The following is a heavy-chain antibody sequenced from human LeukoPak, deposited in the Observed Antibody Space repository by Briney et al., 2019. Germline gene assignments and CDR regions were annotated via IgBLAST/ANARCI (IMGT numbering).Heavy chain of an antibody. D-gene: IGHD6-13*01. V-gene: IGHV1-18*01. CDR2: ISAYNGNT. J-gene: IGHJ4*02. Sequence: GASVKVSCKASGYTFTTYGISWVRQAPGQGLEWMGWISAYNGNTNYAQNLQGRVTMTTDTSTSTAYMELRSLRSDDTAMYYCARKMAAAVGFDYWGQGTLVTVSS. CDR1: GYTFTTYG. CDR3: ARKMAAAVGFDY.